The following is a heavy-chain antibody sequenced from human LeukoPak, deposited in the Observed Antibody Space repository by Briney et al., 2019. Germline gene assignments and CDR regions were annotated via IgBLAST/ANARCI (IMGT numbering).Heavy chain of an antibody. J-gene: IGHJ5*02. CDR1: GFTFSGST. V-gene: IGHV3-21*01. Sequence: GGSLRLSCAASGFTFSGSTMNWVRQAPGKGLEWVSFISTSSSYIYYADSVRGRFTISRDNAKNSLYLQMNSLRAEDTAVYYCASWTIMNIAPPWGQGTLVTVSS. D-gene: IGHD3-16*01. CDR2: ISTSSSYI. CDR3: ASWTIMNIAPP.